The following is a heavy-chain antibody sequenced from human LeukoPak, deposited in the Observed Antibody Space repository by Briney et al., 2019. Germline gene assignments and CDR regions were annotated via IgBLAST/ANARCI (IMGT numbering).Heavy chain of an antibody. D-gene: IGHD6-19*01. CDR3: ARRSSGYYFDY. CDR1: GFTSSSYE. CDR2: ISSSGSTT. Sequence: PGGSLRLYCAASGFTSSSYEMNWVRQAPGKGLEWVSYISSSGSTTYYADSVKGRFTISRDNAKNSLYLQINSLRAEDTAVYYCARRSSGYYFDYWGQGTLVTVSS. J-gene: IGHJ4*02. V-gene: IGHV3-48*03.